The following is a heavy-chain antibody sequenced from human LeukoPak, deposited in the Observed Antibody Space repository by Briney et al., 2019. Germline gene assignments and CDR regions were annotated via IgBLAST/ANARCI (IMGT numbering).Heavy chain of an antibody. Sequence: GGSLRLSCAASGFTFSSYSMNWVRQAPGKGLEWVSSISSSSSYIYYADSVKGRFTISRDNAKNSLYLQMNSLRAEDTAVYYCARDTGSYSSGWYWAQNLYYFDYWGQGTLVTVSS. CDR1: GFTFSSYS. J-gene: IGHJ4*02. CDR3: ARDTGSYSSGWYWAQNLYYFDY. D-gene: IGHD6-19*01. CDR2: ISSSSSYI. V-gene: IGHV3-21*01.